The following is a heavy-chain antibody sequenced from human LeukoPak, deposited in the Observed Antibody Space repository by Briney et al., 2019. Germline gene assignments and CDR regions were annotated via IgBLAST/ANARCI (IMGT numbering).Heavy chain of an antibody. CDR3: ARADGYSGSYYAFDI. CDR1: GGSISSYY. V-gene: IGHV4-59*01. Sequence: PSETLSLTCTVSGGSISSYYWSWIRQPPGKGPEWIGYIYYSGSTNYNPSLKSRVTISVDTSKNQFSLKLSSVTAADTAVYYCARADGYSGSYYAFDIWGQGTMVTVSS. D-gene: IGHD1-26*01. J-gene: IGHJ3*02. CDR2: IYYSGST.